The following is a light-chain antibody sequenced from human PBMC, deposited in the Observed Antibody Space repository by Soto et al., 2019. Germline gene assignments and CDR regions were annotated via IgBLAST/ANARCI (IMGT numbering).Light chain of an antibody. J-gene: IGLJ1*01. CDR1: SSDVGGYNY. Sequence: QSVLTQARSVSGFPGQSVTISCTRTSSDVGGYNYVSWYQQHPGKAPKLMIYDVSKRPSGVPDRFSGSKSGNTASLTISGLQAEDEADYYCCSYAGTYTYVFATGTKVTVL. V-gene: IGLV2-11*01. CDR3: CSYAGTYTYV. CDR2: DVS.